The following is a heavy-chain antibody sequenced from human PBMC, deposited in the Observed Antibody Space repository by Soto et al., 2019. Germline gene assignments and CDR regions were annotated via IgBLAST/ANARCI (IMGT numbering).Heavy chain of an antibody. D-gene: IGHD4-17*01. V-gene: IGHV1-69*04. CDR3: ARDHDYGDTTYYYYMDV. Sequence: EASVKVYRKASGYTFTSYGISWGRQAPGQGLEWMGRIIPILGIANYAQKFQGRVTITADKSTSTAYMELSSLRSEDTAVYYCARDHDYGDTTYYYYMDVWGKGTTVTVSS. CDR1: GYTFTSYG. CDR2: IIPILGIA. J-gene: IGHJ6*03.